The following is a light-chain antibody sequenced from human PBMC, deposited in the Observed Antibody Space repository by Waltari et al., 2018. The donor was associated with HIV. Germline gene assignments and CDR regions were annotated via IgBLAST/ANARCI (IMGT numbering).Light chain of an antibody. Sequence: QSALTQPASVSGSPGQSITISCTGTSSDVGGYPYVSWYQQHPDKAPKLLSYDVSDRPSGVSNRFSGSRSGNTASLTISGLLPEDEADYYCSSYTTTSTFVVFGGGTKLTVL. J-gene: IGLJ2*01. CDR3: SSYTTTSTFVV. V-gene: IGLV2-14*03. CDR2: DVS. CDR1: SSDVGGYPY.